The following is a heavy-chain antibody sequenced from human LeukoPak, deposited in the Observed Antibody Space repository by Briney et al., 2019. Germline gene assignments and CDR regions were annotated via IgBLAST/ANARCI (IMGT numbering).Heavy chain of an antibody. Sequence: SGGTLRLSCAASGFTFSSYWMSWVRQAPGKGLEWVANIKQDGSEKYYVDSVKGRFTISRDDAKNSLYLQMNSLRAEDTAVYYCARERDYMDYYCGMDVWGQGTTVTVSS. CDR1: GFTFSSYW. D-gene: IGHD3-16*01. V-gene: IGHV3-7*01. J-gene: IGHJ6*02. CDR3: ARERDYMDYYCGMDV. CDR2: IKQDGSEK.